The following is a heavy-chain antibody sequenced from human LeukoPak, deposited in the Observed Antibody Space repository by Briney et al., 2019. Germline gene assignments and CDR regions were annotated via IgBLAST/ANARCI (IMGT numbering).Heavy chain of an antibody. CDR3: AREINWGSVDY. Sequence: PGGSLRLSCAASGFTFSSYSMNWVRQAPGKGLEWVSYISSSSSTIYYADSVKGRFTISRDNAKNSLYLQMNSLRAEDTAVYYCAREINWGSVDYWGQGTLVTVSS. CDR1: GFTFSSYS. CDR2: ISSSSSTI. J-gene: IGHJ4*02. V-gene: IGHV3-48*01. D-gene: IGHD7-27*01.